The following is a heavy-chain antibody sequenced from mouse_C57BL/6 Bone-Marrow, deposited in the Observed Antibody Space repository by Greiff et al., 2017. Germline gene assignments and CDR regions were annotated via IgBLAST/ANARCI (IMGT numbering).Heavy chain of an antibody. CDR3: SYYYGGSYDYFDY. Sequence: QVQLQQPGAELVKPGASVKLSCKASGYTFTSYWMQWVKQRPGQGLEWIGEIDPSDSYTNYNQKFKGKATLTVDTSSSTSSMQLSSLTSEDSAVYYCSYYYGGSYDYFDYWGQGTTLTVSS. CDR1: GYTFTSYW. D-gene: IGHD1-1*01. CDR2: IDPSDSYT. V-gene: IGHV1-50*01. J-gene: IGHJ2*01.